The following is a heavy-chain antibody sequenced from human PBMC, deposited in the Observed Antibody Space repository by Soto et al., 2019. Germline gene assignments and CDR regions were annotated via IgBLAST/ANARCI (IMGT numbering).Heavy chain of an antibody. J-gene: IGHJ4*02. CDR1: GFTFSSYA. CDR3: ARGRPVASEFDY. Sequence: QVQLVESGGGVVQPGRSLRLSCAASGFTFSSYAMHWVRQAPGKGLEWVAVISYDGSNKYYADSVKGRFTISRDNSKNTLYLQMNGLRAEDTPVYYCARGRPVASEFDYWGQGTLVTVSS. CDR2: ISYDGSNK. V-gene: IGHV3-30-3*01. D-gene: IGHD5-12*01.